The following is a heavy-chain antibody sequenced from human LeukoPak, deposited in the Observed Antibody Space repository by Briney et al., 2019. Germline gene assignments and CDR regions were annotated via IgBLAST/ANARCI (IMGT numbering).Heavy chain of an antibody. CDR2: ISYDGSNK. V-gene: IGHV3-30*18. CDR3: AKGYSSGWGYFDY. J-gene: IGHJ4*02. CDR1: GFTFSSYG. Sequence: GGSLRLSCAASGFTFSSYGMHWVRQAPGKGLEWVAVISYDGSNKYYADSVKGRFTISRDNSKNTLYLQMNSLRAEDTAVYYCAKGYSSGWGYFDYWGQGTLVTVSS. D-gene: IGHD6-19*01.